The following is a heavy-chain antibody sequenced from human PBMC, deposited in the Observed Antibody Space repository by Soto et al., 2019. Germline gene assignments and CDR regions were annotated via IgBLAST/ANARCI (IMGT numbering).Heavy chain of an antibody. CDR2: VYYSGST. Sequence: PSETLSLTCTVSGXSVSSSSYYWGWVRQPPGKGLEWIGSVYYSGSTYYNPSLESRVTISVDKSKNQFSLKLMSLSAADTAVYYCASLEGLATISYYFDYWGQGALVTVPS. CDR3: ASLEGLATISYYFDY. J-gene: IGHJ4*02. V-gene: IGHV4-39*01. CDR1: GXSVSSSSYY. D-gene: IGHD3-9*01.